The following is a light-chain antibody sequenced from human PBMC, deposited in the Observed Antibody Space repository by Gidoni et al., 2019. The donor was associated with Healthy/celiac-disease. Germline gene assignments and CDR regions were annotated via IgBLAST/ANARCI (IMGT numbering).Light chain of an antibody. J-gene: IGKJ3*01. CDR3: QQDNSFT. CDR2: KAS. Sequence: IQMDQSPSTLSASVGDRVNITCRASQSISSWLAWYQQKPGKAPKLLIYKASSLESGVPSRFSGSGSGTECTLAISSLQPDDFATYYGQQDNSFTFGPGTKVDIK. V-gene: IGKV1-5*03. CDR1: QSISSW.